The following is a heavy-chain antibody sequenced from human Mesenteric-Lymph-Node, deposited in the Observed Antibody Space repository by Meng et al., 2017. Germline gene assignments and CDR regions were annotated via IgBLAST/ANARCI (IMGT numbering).Heavy chain of an antibody. CDR2: IYYSGST. CDR1: GGSISSYY. V-gene: IGHV4-59*08. J-gene: IGHJ4*02. D-gene: IGHD3-10*01. Sequence: QLQLPDSGPGLVNPPETLSPPCTVSGGSISSYYWSWIRQPPGKGLEWIGHIYYSGSTNYNPSLKSRVTISVDTSKNQFSLKLSSVTATDTAVYYCARQSGYFDYWGQGTLVTVSS. CDR3: ARQSGYFDY.